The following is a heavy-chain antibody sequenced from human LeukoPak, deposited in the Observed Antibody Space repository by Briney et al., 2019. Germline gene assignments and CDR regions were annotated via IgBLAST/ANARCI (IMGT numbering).Heavy chain of an antibody. D-gene: IGHD6-13*01. CDR1: GYTLTELS. V-gene: IGHV1-24*01. CDR3: ATQQLVRFVLRFQH. Sequence: GASVKVSCKVSGYTLTELSMHWVRQAPGKGLEWMGRFDPEDGETIYSQKFQGRVTMTEDTSTNTAYMELRSLRSEDTAVYYCATQQLVRFVLRFQHWGQGTLVTVSS. J-gene: IGHJ1*01. CDR2: FDPEDGET.